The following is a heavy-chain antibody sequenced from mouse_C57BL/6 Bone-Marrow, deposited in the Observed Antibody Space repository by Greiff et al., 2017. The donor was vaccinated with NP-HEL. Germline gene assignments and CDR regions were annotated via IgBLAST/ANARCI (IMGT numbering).Heavy chain of an antibody. J-gene: IGHJ1*03. V-gene: IGHV2-4*01. D-gene: IGHD1-1*01. CDR1: GFSLNSYG. CDR2: IWRGGST. Sequence: QVQLQQSGPGLVQPSQSLSITCTVSGFSLNSYGVHWVRQPPGKGLEWLGVIWRGGSTDYNAAFISRLSISKDNSKSQVFFKMNSLQADDTAIYYCAKENYYGSFWYCDVWGTGTTVTVSS. CDR3: AKENYYGSFWYCDV.